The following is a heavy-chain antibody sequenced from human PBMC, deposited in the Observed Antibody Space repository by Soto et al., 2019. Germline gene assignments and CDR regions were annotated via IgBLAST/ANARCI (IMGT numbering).Heavy chain of an antibody. Sequence: QVQLVQSGAEVKKPGASVKVSCKASGYTFTGYYMHWVRQAPGQGLEWMGWINPNSGGTNYAQKFQGGVTMTRDTSISTAYMELSRLRSDDTAVYYCARRGYSSSAVYRRASGWYYGMDAWGQGTTVTVSS. J-gene: IGHJ6*02. CDR3: ARRGYSSSAVYRRASGWYYGMDA. CDR2: INPNSGGT. V-gene: IGHV1-2*02. D-gene: IGHD6-13*01. CDR1: GYTFTGYY.